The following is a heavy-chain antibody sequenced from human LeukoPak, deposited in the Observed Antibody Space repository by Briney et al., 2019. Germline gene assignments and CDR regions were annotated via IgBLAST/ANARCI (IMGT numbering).Heavy chain of an antibody. V-gene: IGHV4-59*01. CDR2: IYYSGST. Sequence: SETLSLTCTVSGGSISSYYWSWIRHPPGKGLEWIGYIYYSGSTNYNPSLKSRVTISVDTSKNQFSLKLSSVTAADTAVYYCARARTAAYSSGWYYFDYWGQGTLVTVSS. D-gene: IGHD6-19*01. J-gene: IGHJ4*02. CDR3: ARARTAAYSSGWYYFDY. CDR1: GGSISSYY.